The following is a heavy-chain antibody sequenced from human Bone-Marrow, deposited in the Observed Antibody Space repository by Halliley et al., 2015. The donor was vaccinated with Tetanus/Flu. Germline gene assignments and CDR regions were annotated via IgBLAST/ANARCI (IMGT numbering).Heavy chain of an antibody. V-gene: IGHV3-53*01. Sequence: VQLVQSGGDLIQPGGSLRLSCVASGLRVSTNFVSWLRLAPGKGLEWVSLINSGGTTTYADSVKGRFTVSRDLSKNSLYLQMNNLRAEDTAVYYCAREGYGEYLGAFDVWGRGTMVTVSS. J-gene: IGHJ3*01. CDR1: GLRVSTNF. CDR2: INSGGTT. CDR3: AREGYGEYLGAFDV. D-gene: IGHD4-17*01.